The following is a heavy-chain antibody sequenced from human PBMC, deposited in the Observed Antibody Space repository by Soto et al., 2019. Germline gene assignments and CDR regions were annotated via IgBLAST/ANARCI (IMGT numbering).Heavy chain of an antibody. D-gene: IGHD5-12*01. V-gene: IGHV1-18*04. CDR2: ISAYNVNT. CDR1: GYTFTSYG. J-gene: IGHJ4*02. Sequence: ASVKGYCKASGYTFTSYGISWVRQAPGQGLEWMGWISAYNVNTNYAQKLQGRVTMPTDTSTSTAYMELRSLRSDDTAVYYCARVGGLQFWADYWGQGTLVTVSS. CDR3: ARVGGLQFWADY.